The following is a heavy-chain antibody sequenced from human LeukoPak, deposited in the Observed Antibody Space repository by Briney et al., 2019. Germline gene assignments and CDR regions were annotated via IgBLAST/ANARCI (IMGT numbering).Heavy chain of an antibody. J-gene: IGHJ4*02. CDR3: AVYPIPRGTMYYFDY. Sequence: ASVKVSCKASGLTFTSSAMQWVRQARGERLEWIGWIVVGSGNTNYAQKFQERVTITRDMSTSTAYMELSSLRSEDTAVYYCAVYPIPRGTMYYFDYWGQGTLVTVSS. V-gene: IGHV1-58*02. CDR1: GLTFTSSA. D-gene: IGHD1-7*01. CDR2: IVVGSGNT.